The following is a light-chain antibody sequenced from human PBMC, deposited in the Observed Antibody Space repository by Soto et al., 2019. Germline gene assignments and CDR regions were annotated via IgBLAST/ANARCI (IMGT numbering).Light chain of an antibody. CDR1: QSVSSSY. CDR2: GSS. J-gene: IGKJ4*01. V-gene: IGKV3-20*01. CDR3: QHYRIS. Sequence: EIVLTQSPGTLSLSPGERATLSCRASQSVSSSYLPWYQQKPGQPPMLLIYGSSSRATVIPDRFSGSRSVTDFTLTITPLDPADFALYYYQHYRISFGGGTKVEIK.